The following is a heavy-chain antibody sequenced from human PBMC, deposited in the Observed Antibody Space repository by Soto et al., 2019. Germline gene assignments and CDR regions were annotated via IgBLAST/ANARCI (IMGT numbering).Heavy chain of an antibody. CDR2: INADGTTT. J-gene: IGHJ4*02. D-gene: IGHD1-26*01. CDR1: GFTFNKYW. CDR3: IKGGYDLQDSGTYGTFDV. Sequence: PGGSLRLSCAASGFTFNKYWMHWVRQVPGKSFVWVSRINADGTTTTYADSVRGRFTISRDDTKKTLFLQMNTLRAEDTAVYFCIKGGYDLQDSGTYGTFDVWGRGTLVTVSS. V-gene: IGHV3-74*03.